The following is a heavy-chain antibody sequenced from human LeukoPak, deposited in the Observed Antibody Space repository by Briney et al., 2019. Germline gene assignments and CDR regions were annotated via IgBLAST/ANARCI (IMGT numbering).Heavy chain of an antibody. V-gene: IGHV3-23*01. D-gene: IGHD4-17*01. Sequence: GASLRLSCAASGFTFSSYAMSWVRQAPGKGLAWVSVISSSGGSTYFADSVKGRFTISRDNSKSTLYLQMNSLRADDTAVYYCAKELIGDYGVYAWGQGTLVTVSS. CDR3: AKELIGDYGVYA. CDR2: ISSSGGST. CDR1: GFTFSSYA. J-gene: IGHJ5*02.